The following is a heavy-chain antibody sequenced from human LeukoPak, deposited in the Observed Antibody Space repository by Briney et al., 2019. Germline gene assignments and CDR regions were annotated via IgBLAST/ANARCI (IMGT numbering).Heavy chain of an antibody. CDR1: GGTFSSYA. Sequence: ASVKVSCKASGGTFSSYAISWVRQAPGQGLEWMGGIIPIFGTANYAQKFQGRVTMTRNTSISTAYMELSSLRSEDTAVYYCARSVGIAARRHYYYYMDVWGKGTTVTVSS. CDR2: IIPIFGTA. CDR3: ARSVGIAARRHYYYYMDV. D-gene: IGHD6-6*01. J-gene: IGHJ6*03. V-gene: IGHV1-69*05.